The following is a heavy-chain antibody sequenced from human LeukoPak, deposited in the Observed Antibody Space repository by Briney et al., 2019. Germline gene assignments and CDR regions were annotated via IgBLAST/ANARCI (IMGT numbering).Heavy chain of an antibody. CDR1: GFTFSGYA. CDR2: ISGSGGST. J-gene: IGHJ4*02. CDR3: AKPSPGTGDILTGYLSY. Sequence: PGGSLRLSCAASGFTFSGYAMSWVRQAPGKGLEWVSAISGSGGSTYYADSVKGRFTISRDNSKNTLYLQMNSLRAEDTDVYYCAKPSPGTGDILTGYLSYWGQGTLVTVSS. V-gene: IGHV3-23*01. D-gene: IGHD3-9*01.